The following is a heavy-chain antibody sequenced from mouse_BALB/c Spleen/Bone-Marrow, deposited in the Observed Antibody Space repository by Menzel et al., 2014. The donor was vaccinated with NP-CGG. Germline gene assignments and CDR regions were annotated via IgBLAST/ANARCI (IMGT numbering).Heavy chain of an antibody. CDR2: INPSNGRT. J-gene: IGHJ1*01. D-gene: IGHD3-1*01. Sequence: QVQLQQSGAELVKPGASVKLSCKASGYTFTSYWMHWVKQRPGQGLEWIGEINPSNGRTNYVEKFKSKATLSGDKSSSTVYMQLSSLTSEGSAVYYCARSGYWYFDVWGAGTTVTVSA. V-gene: IGHV1S81*02. CDR3: ARSGYWYFDV. CDR1: GYTFTSYW.